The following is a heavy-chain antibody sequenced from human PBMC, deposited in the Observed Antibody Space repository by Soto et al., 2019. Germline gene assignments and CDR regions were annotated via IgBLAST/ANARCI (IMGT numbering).Heavy chain of an antibody. CDR1: GGTFTSYA. CDR3: ARVLVPLDYYDSSGFFDY. J-gene: IGHJ4*02. CDR2: INAGNGNT. D-gene: IGHD3-22*01. Sequence: ASVKVSCKPSGGTFTSYAMHWVRQAPGQRLEWMGWINAGNGNTKYSQKFQGRVTLTRDTSASTAYMELSSLRSEDTAVYYCARVLVPLDYYDSSGFFDYWGQGTLVTVSS. V-gene: IGHV1-3*01.